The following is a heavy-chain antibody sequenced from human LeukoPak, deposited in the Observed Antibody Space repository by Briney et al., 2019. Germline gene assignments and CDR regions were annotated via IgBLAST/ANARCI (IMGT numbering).Heavy chain of an antibody. CDR1: GFTFNDYY. V-gene: IGHV3-11*01. CDR2: INIGGTNT. Sequence: KSGGSLRLSCAASGFTFNDYYMSWIRQAPGKGLEWLSYINIGGTNTHYADSVKGRFTISRDNAKKSLYLEMNNLRAEDTAVYCCATDGAGFDTWGQGVLVTVSS. CDR3: ATDGAGFDT. J-gene: IGHJ5*02.